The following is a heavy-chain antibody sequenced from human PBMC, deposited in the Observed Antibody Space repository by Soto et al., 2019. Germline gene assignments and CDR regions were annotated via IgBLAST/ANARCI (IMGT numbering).Heavy chain of an antibody. V-gene: IGHV3-23*01. Sequence: PGGSLRLSCAASGFTFSSYAMSWVRQAPGKGLEWVSAISGSGGSTYYADSVKGRFTISRDNSKNTLYLQMNNLRAEDTAVYYCAKPSGLVAAGSAFDYYGQGALVTVSS. D-gene: IGHD6-13*01. CDR2: ISGSGGST. J-gene: IGHJ4*02. CDR1: GFTFSSYA. CDR3: AKPSGLVAAGSAFDY.